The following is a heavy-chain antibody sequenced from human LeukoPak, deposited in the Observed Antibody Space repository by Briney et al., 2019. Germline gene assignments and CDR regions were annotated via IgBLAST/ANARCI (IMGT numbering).Heavy chain of an antibody. CDR3: AKDRVARAAAGDVFDI. CDR1: GFAFATYT. J-gene: IGHJ3*02. V-gene: IGHV3-48*04. Sequence: GGSLRLSCAASGFAFATYTMHWVRQAPGKGLEWVSYISSSGTTMKYADSVRGRFTISRDNAKNSLYMEMNSLRAEDAAVYYCAKDRVARAAAGDVFDIWGQGTMVTVSS. D-gene: IGHD6-13*01. CDR2: ISSSGTTM.